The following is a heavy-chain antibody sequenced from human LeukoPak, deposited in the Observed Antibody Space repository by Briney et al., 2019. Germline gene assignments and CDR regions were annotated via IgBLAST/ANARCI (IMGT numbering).Heavy chain of an antibody. CDR3: AKAHHGDYFFYFDY. V-gene: IGHV3-23*01. J-gene: IGHJ4*02. D-gene: IGHD4-17*01. Sequence: GGSLRLSCAASGFTFSSYAMSWVRQAPGKVLEWVSAISGSAISTYYADSVKGRFTISRDNSKNTLYLQMNSLRAEDTAVYYCAKAHHGDYFFYFDYWGQGTLVTVSS. CDR1: GFTFSSYA. CDR2: ISGSAIST.